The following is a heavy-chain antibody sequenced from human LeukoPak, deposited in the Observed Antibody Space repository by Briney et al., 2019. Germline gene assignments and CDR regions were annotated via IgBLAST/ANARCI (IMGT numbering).Heavy chain of an antibody. CDR3: ARIAARPYYYFDY. D-gene: IGHD6-6*01. J-gene: IGHJ4*02. CDR1: GGSISSSSYS. Sequence: PSETLSLTCTVSGGSISSSSYSWGWIRQPPGKGLEWIGSIYYSGSTYYNPSLKSRVTISVDTSKNQFSLKLSSVTAADTAVYYCARIAARPYYYFDYWGQGTLVTVSS. CDR2: IYYSGST. V-gene: IGHV4-39*01.